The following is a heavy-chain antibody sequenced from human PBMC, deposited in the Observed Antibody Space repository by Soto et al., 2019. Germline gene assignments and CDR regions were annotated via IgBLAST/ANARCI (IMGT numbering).Heavy chain of an antibody. J-gene: IGHJ6*03. V-gene: IGHV4-39*02. CDR1: GGSISSSSYY. D-gene: IGHD3-9*01. Sequence: PSETLSLTCTVSGGSISSSSYYWGWIRQPPGKGLEWIGSIYYSGSTYYNPSLKSRVTISVDTSKNQFSLKLSSVTAADTAVYYCAREVRYFDWSVNYYYMEVWGKGTTVTVSS. CDR3: AREVRYFDWSVNYYYMEV. CDR2: IYYSGST.